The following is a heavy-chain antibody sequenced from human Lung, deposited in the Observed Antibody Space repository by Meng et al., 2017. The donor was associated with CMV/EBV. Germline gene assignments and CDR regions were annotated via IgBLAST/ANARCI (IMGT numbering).Heavy chain of an antibody. Sequence: SXXVSXXASGYTFTSYGISWVRQAPGQGLEWMGWISAYNGNTNYAQKLQGRVTMTTDTSTSTAYMELRSLRSDDTAVYYCARGHLVGATFFDYWGQGTLVTVSS. J-gene: IGHJ4*02. CDR2: ISAYNGNT. V-gene: IGHV1-18*01. D-gene: IGHD1-26*01. CDR3: ARGHLVGATFFDY. CDR1: GYTFTSYG.